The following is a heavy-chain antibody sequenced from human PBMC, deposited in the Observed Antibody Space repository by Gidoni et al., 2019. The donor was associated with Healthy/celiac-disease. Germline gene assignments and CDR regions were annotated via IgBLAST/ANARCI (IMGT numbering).Heavy chain of an antibody. CDR2: IKSKTDGGTT. D-gene: IGHD3-16*02. V-gene: IGHV3-15*01. Sequence: EVQLVESGGGLVKPGGSLRLSCAPSGLIFSNAWMNWVRQAPGKGLEWVGRIKSKTDGGTTDYAAPVKGRFTISRDDSKNTLYLQMNSLKTEDTAVYYCTTKMITFGGVIAVSSWGQGTQVTVSS. CDR3: TTKMITFGGVIAVSS. CDR1: GLIFSNAW. J-gene: IGHJ4*02.